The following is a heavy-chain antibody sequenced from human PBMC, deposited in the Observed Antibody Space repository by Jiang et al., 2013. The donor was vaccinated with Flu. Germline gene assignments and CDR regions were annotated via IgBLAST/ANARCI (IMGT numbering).Heavy chain of an antibody. CDR2: IYNSGRT. Sequence: SGPGLVKPSETLSLTCSVSGGYINSYYWSWIRQSPGKGLEWLGYIYNSGRTNYNPSLKSRVTISVDTSTNQFSLRLSSVAAADTAVYYCARSYADNLVGALEIWGQGTMVTVSS. D-gene: IGHD2-2*01. CDR3: ARSYADNLVGALEI. V-gene: IGHV4-59*03. CDR1: GGYINSYY. J-gene: IGHJ3*02.